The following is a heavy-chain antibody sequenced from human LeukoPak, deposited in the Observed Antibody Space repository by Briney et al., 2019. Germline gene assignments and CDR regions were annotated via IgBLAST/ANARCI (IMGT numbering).Heavy chain of an antibody. J-gene: IGHJ6*03. D-gene: IGHD1-26*01. V-gene: IGHV3-43*01. CDR3: AKEGVGSHHYYYYYYMDV. Sequence: GGPLRLSCAASGFTFDDYTMHWVRQAPGKGLEWVSLISWDGGSTYYADSVKGRFTISRDNSKNSLYLQMNSLRTEDTALYYCAKEGVGSHHYYYYYYMDVWGKGTTVTVSS. CDR1: GFTFDDYT. CDR2: ISWDGGST.